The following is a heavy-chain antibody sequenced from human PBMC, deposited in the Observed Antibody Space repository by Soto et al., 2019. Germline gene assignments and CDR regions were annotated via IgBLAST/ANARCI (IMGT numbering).Heavy chain of an antibody. D-gene: IGHD3-10*01. J-gene: IGHJ4*02. V-gene: IGHV4-31*03. CDR1: GGSINSGGYY. Sequence: QVQLQESGPGLVKPSQTLSLTCTVSGGSINSGGYYWSWIRQHPGKGLEWIGYIYNSGSTYYNPSLSTRFTISLDTSHNHFSLQLISLTAAATAVYCCARAITMVRGVIHTPSFAYWGQGTLVTVSS. CDR3: ARAITMVRGVIHTPSFAY. CDR2: IYNSGST.